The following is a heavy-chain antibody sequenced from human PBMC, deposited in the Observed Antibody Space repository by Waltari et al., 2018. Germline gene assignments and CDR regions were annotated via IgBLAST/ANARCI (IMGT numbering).Heavy chain of an antibody. CDR3: ASWYYYDSGPLAH. CDR1: GGSFSGYH. D-gene: IGHD3-22*01. J-gene: IGHJ4*02. CDR2: INHSGST. V-gene: IGHV4-34*01. Sequence: QVQLQQWGAGLVKPSETLSLTCAVYGGSFSGYHWSWIRQPPGKGLEWIGEINHSGSTNYNPSLKSRVTISVDTSKNQFSLKLSSVTAADTAVYYCASWYYYDSGPLAHWGQGTLVTVSS.